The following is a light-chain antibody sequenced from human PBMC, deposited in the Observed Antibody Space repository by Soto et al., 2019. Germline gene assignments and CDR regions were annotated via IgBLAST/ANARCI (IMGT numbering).Light chain of an antibody. Sequence: EIVLTQSPGTLSLSPGERATLSCRASQSVSSNNLAWYQQRPGQAPRVVIYGASTRATGIPERFSGSGSGTDFTLTISRLEPEDFAVYYCQQYGRSPCTFGPGTKVYIK. CDR1: QSVSSNN. V-gene: IGKV3-20*01. CDR3: QQYGRSPCT. CDR2: GAS. J-gene: IGKJ3*01.